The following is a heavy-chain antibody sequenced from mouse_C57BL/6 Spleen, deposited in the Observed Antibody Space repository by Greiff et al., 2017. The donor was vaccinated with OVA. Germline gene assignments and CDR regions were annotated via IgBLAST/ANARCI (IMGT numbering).Heavy chain of an antibody. Sequence: VQLKESGGGLVKPGGSLKLSCAASGFTFSDYGMHWVRQAPEKGLEWVAYISSGSSTIYYADTVKGRFTISRDNAKNTLFLQMTSLRSEDTAMYYCARILGRGGYFDYWGQGTTLTVSS. J-gene: IGHJ2*01. CDR2: ISSGSSTI. CDR1: GFTFSDYG. CDR3: ARILGRGGYFDY. V-gene: IGHV5-17*01. D-gene: IGHD4-1*01.